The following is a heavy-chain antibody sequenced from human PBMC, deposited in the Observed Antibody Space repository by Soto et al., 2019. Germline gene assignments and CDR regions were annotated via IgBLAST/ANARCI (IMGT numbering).Heavy chain of an antibody. CDR3: TTFYGDYVSDAFDI. V-gene: IGHV3-15*01. CDR2: IKSKTDGGTT. D-gene: IGHD4-17*01. J-gene: IGHJ3*02. Sequence: EVQLVESGGGLVKPGGSLRLSCAVSGFTFSNAWMSWVRQAPGKGLEWVGRIKSKTDGGTTDYAAPVKGRFTISRDDSKNTLYLQMNSLKTEDTAVYYCTTFYGDYVSDAFDIWGQGTMVTVSS. CDR1: GFTFSNAW.